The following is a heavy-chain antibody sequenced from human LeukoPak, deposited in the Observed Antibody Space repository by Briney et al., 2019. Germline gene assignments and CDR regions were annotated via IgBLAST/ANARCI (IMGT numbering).Heavy chain of an antibody. CDR3: ARSGAARHYYYYMDV. D-gene: IGHD6-6*01. V-gene: IGHV3-33*01. CDR1: GFTFSSYG. CDR2: IWYDGSNK. Sequence: PGGSLRLSCAASGFTFSSYGMPWVRQAPGKGLGWVAVIWYDGSNKYYADSVKGRFTISRDNSKHTLYLQMNSLRAEDTAVYYCARSGAARHYYYYMDVWAKGPRSPSP. J-gene: IGHJ6*03.